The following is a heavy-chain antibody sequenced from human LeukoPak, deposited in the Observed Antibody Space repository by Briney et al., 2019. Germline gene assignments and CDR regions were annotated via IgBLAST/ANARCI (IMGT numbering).Heavy chain of an antibody. J-gene: IGHJ4*02. D-gene: IGHD5-18*01. CDR3: ATADTAMFTGGYRY. Sequence: SETLSLTCSVSGGTISSYYWTWIRQPQGKGLEWIGYIYYSGCNNYKPTLKSRTTISVDTSKSQIALKLSPVTAADTAVYDCATADTAMFTGGYRYWGQGTLVTVSS. V-gene: IGHV4-59*01. CDR1: GGTISSYY. CDR2: IYYSGCN.